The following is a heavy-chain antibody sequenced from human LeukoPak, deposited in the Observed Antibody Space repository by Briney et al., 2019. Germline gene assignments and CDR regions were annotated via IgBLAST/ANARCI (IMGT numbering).Heavy chain of an antibody. V-gene: IGHV4-39*07. J-gene: IGHJ3*02. CDR3: ARGRYCSADTCSGGDAFDI. Sequence: SETLSLTCAVSGGSISSSNYYWGWIRQPPGKGLEWLGTIYYSGTTYYNPSLKSRVTISVDTSKNQFSLKLSSVTAADTAVYYCARGRYCSADTCSGGDAFDIWGQGTMVSVSS. CDR1: GGSISSSNYY. CDR2: IYYSGTT. D-gene: IGHD2-15*01.